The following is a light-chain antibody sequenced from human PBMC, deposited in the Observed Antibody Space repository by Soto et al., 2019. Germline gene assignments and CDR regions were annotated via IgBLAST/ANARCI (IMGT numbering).Light chain of an antibody. CDR3: QQYKNYWT. J-gene: IGKJ1*01. V-gene: IGKV1-5*03. Sequence: DIQMTQSPSTLSASVGDRVTITCRASQSISYWLAWYQQKPGKAPNLLIYKASSLESGIPSRFSGSVSGTEITLTISGLQTDDFATYYCQQYKNYWTFGQGTKVEIK. CDR2: KAS. CDR1: QSISYW.